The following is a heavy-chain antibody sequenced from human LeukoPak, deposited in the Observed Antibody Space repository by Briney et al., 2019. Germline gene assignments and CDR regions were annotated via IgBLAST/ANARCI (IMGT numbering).Heavy chain of an antibody. V-gene: IGHV4-34*01. CDR3: ARGSYSSSWYFSWYFVL. J-gene: IGHJ2*01. Sequence: KPSETLSLTCAVYGGSFSGYYWSWIRQPPGKGLEWIGEINHSGSTNYNPSLKSRVTISVDTSKNQFSLKLGSVTAADTAVYYCARGSYSSSWYFSWYFVLWGRGTLVTVSS. D-gene: IGHD6-13*01. CDR1: GGSFSGYY. CDR2: INHSGST.